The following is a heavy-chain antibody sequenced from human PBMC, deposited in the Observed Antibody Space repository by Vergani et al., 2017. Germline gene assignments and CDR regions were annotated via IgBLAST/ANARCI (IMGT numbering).Heavy chain of an antibody. Sequence: EVQLVESGGGLVKPGGSLRLSCAASGFTFSDYYMSWIRQAPGKGLEWVSAISGSGGSTYYADSVKGRFTISIDNSKNTLYLQMNSLRSEDTAVYYCARASRSSSWKEYFQHWGQGTLVTVSS. J-gene: IGHJ1*01. CDR1: GFTFSDYY. V-gene: IGHV3-23*04. D-gene: IGHD6-13*01. CDR2: ISGSGGST. CDR3: ARASRSSSWKEYFQH.